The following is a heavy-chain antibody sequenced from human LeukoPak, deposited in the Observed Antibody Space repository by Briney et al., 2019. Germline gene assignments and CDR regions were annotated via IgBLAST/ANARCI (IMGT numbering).Heavy chain of an antibody. CDR3: ARVAEARYCSGGSCYDYYYMDV. J-gene: IGHJ6*03. CDR1: GGTFSIYA. V-gene: IGHV1-69*13. Sequence: ASVKVSCKASGGTFSIYAISWVRQAPGQGLEWMGGIIPTFGTANYAQKFQGRVTITADESTSTAYMELSSLRSEDTAVYYCARVAEARYCSGGSCYDYYYMDVWGKGTTVTVSS. D-gene: IGHD2-15*01. CDR2: IIPTFGTA.